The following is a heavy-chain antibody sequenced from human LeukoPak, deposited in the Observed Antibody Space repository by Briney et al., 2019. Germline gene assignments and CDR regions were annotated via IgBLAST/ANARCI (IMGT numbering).Heavy chain of an antibody. V-gene: IGHV3-30-3*02. CDR3: AKEGRVRWYPTFLDY. Sequence: GGSLRLSCAASGFTFSSYAMHWVRQAPGKGLEWVAVISYDGSNKYYADSVKGRFTISRDNSKNTLYLQMNSLRAEDTAVYYCAKEGRVRWYPTFLDYWGQGTLVTVSS. CDR1: GFTFSSYA. D-gene: IGHD4-23*01. J-gene: IGHJ4*02. CDR2: ISYDGSNK.